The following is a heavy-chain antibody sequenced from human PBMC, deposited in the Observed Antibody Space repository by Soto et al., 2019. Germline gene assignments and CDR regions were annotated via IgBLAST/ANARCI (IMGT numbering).Heavy chain of an antibody. CDR2: IYYSGST. CDR3: ARQEKQITIFGVAILSPFDY. D-gene: IGHD3-3*01. V-gene: IGHV4-39*01. Sequence: PSETLSLTCTVSGGSISSSSYYWGWIRQPPGKGLEWIGSIYYSGSTYYSPSLKSRVTISVDTSKNQFSLKLSSVTAADTAVYYCARQEKQITIFGVAILSPFDYWGQGTLVTVSS. J-gene: IGHJ4*02. CDR1: GGSISSSSYY.